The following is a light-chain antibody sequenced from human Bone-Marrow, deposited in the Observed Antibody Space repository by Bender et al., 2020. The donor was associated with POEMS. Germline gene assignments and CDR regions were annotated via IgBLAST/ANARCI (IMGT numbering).Light chain of an antibody. CDR1: SSNIGAHA. V-gene: IGLV1-44*01. J-gene: IGLJ3*02. CDR3: AVWDDRLNGWV. Sequence: QSVLTQPPSASGTPGQSVTISCSGGSSNIGAHAVNWYQHLPGTAPKLLIYSSHRRPSEVPDRFAGSRSGTSASLAISGLQAEDEAEYYWAVWDDRLNGWVFGGGTKLTVL. CDR2: SSH.